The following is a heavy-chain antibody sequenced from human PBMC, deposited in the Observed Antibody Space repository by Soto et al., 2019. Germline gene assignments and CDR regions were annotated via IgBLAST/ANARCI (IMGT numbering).Heavy chain of an antibody. J-gene: IGHJ4*02. CDR3: AKNQERELPRVIDF. Sequence: ASVKVSCKASGYTFTNYYVQWVRQAPGQGLEWMGVIHPDGGHTTYSQKFQDRVTMTRDTFTSTIYMELSSLRAEDTALYYCAKNQERELPRVIDFWGQGTLVTVSS. CDR2: IHPDGGHT. D-gene: IGHD1-7*01. V-gene: IGHV1-46*01. CDR1: GYTFTNYY.